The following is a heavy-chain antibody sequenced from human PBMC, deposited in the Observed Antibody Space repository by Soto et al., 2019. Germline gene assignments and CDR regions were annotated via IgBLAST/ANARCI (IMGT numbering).Heavy chain of an antibody. CDR3: ATDHYGSGSFPSYYSSGLDV. CDR2: IKGRTDGGTT. D-gene: IGHD3-10*01. V-gene: IGHV3-15*01. J-gene: IGHJ6*02. CDR1: GFTCNNAW. Sequence: GGSLRLSWGACGFTCNNAWMTWVRQAPGKGLEWVGRIKGRTDGGTTDYAAPVKGRFTFSRDDSKTTLYLQMNSLNTEDTAVYYCATDHYGSGSFPSYYSSGLDVWGQGTTVTVSS.